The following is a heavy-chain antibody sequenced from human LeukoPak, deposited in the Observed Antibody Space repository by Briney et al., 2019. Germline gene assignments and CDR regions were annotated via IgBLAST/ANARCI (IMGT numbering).Heavy chain of an antibody. CDR2: ISGSGDII. CDR3: AKFGGSGLNNGFDP. J-gene: IGHJ5*02. D-gene: IGHD3-10*01. V-gene: IGHV3-23*01. Sequence: HAGPSLTLSCSPSALTVINVWMTWARHAPGNGLEWVSAISGSGDIIQYSESVKGRFTISRDNSKNTLYLQMSSLRAEDTAVYYCAKFGGSGLNNGFDPWGQGTLVTVSS. CDR1: ALTVINVW.